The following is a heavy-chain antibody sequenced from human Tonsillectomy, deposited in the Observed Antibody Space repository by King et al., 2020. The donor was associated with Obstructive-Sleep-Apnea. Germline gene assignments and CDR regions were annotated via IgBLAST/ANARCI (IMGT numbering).Heavy chain of an antibody. CDR1: GFTFGDYA. J-gene: IGHJ4*02. V-gene: IGHV3-49*03. Sequence: VQLVESGGGLVQPGRSLRLSCTASGFTFGDYAMSWFRQAPGKGLEWGGFIRSEAFGGATEYAASVKGRFTISRDDSKSIAYLQMNSLKIEDTAVYYCTRDIWARGPGEYWGQGTLVTVSS. D-gene: IGHD3-10*01. CDR3: TRDIWARGPGEY. CDR2: IRSEAFGGAT.